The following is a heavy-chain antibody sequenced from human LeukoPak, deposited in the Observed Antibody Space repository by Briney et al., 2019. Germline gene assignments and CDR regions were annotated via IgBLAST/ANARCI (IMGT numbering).Heavy chain of an antibody. D-gene: IGHD3-10*01. CDR1: GFTFSSYA. CDR3: ARETFFVSRSFSLYGSGKPQNWFDP. J-gene: IGHJ5*02. V-gene: IGHV3-30*04. CDR2: ISYDGSNK. Sequence: GGSLRLSCAASGFTFSSYAMHWVRQAPGKGLEWVAVISYDGSNKYYADSVKGRFTISRDNSKNTLYLQMNSLRAEDTAVYYCARETFFVSRSFSLYGSGKPQNWFDPWGQGTLVTVSS.